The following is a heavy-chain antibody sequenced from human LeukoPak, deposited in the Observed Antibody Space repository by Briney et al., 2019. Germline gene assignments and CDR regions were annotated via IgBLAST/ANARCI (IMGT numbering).Heavy chain of an antibody. CDR2: IYYNGST. CDR3: ARKGGLFDY. Sequence: SETLSLTCTVYDGSIRYYYWSWIRQSPGKGLEWIGYIYYNGSTNYNPSLKSRVTISVDMSKNQFSLKMSSVTAADTAVYYCARKGGLFDYWGQGRLVTVSS. D-gene: IGHD2-15*01. CDR1: DGSIRYYY. J-gene: IGHJ4*02. V-gene: IGHV4-59*01.